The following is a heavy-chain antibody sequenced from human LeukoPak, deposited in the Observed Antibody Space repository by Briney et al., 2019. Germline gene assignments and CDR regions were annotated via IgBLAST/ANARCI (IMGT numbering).Heavy chain of an antibody. CDR3: ARDGRYYMDV. Sequence: GGSLRLSCAASGFTFRNYAMSWVRQAPGKGLEWVSGISGSGTNTYYADSVKGRFTISRDNSKNTLYLQMNSLRAEDTAVYYCARDGRYYMDVWGKGTTVTVSS. J-gene: IGHJ6*03. CDR2: ISGSGTNT. V-gene: IGHV3-23*01. CDR1: GFTFRNYA.